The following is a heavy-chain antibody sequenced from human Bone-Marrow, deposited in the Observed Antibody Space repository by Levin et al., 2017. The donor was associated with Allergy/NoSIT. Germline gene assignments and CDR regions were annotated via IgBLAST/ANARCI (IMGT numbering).Heavy chain of an antibody. Sequence: GGSLRLSCAASGFTFSNFWMSWVRQAPGKGLEWVANIKQDESEKYYVDSVKGRFTISRDNAKNSLHLQMNSLRAEDTAGYFCARVLTQSSTGGRFDSWGQGTLVIVSS. J-gene: IGHJ4*02. CDR3: ARVLTQSSTGGRFDS. CDR1: GFTFSNFW. D-gene: IGHD6-13*01. CDR2: IKQDESEK. V-gene: IGHV3-7*01.